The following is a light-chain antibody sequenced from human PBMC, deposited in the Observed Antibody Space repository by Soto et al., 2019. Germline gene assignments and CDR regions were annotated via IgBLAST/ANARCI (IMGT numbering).Light chain of an antibody. V-gene: IGKV3-11*01. Sequence: EIVLTQSPATLSLSPGDRATLSCRASQSVRTYLTWYQQKPGQAPRLVIYDASNRATGIPARFSGSGSGTDFTLTISRLEPEDFAVYYCQQSNNWPWTFGQGTKVDIK. CDR1: QSVRTY. CDR2: DAS. CDR3: QQSNNWPWT. J-gene: IGKJ1*01.